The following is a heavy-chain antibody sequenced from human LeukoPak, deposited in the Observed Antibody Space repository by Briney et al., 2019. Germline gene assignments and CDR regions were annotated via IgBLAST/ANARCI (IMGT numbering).Heavy chain of an antibody. CDR2: IYYSGST. D-gene: IGHD6-19*01. CDR1: GGSISSYY. V-gene: IGHV4-59*01. J-gene: IGHJ5*02. CDR3: ARSPPSGWFNWFDP. Sequence: SETLSPTCTVSGGSISSYYWSWIRQPPGKGLEWIGYIYYSGSTNYNPSLKSRVTISVDTSKNQFSLKLSSVTAADTAVYYCARSPPSGWFNWFDPWGQGTLVTVSS.